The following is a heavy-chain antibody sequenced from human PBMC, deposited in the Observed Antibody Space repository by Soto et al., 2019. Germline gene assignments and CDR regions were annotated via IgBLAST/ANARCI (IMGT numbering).Heavy chain of an antibody. Sequence: QVQLVQSGAEVKKPGASVKVSCKASGYTFTSYDFNWVRQATGQGLEWMGWMNPNSGNTGYAQKFQGRVTMTRNTHISTSHMELSSLRAEDTAVYYCARRGLSSSSTCRYFYYGMDAWGQGTTVTVSS. D-gene: IGHD6-6*01. CDR3: ARRGLSSSSTCRYFYYGMDA. V-gene: IGHV1-8*01. CDR1: GYTFTSYD. CDR2: MNPNSGNT. J-gene: IGHJ6*02.